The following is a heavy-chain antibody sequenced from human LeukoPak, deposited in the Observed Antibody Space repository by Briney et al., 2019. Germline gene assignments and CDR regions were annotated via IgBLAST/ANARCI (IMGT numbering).Heavy chain of an antibody. CDR2: INPSGGSI. CDR3: ARGRNYYDSGGYYYEGDAFDI. V-gene: IGHV1-46*01. D-gene: IGHD3-22*01. J-gene: IGHJ3*02. Sequence: ASVKVSFKASGYTFTSYYMHWVRQAPGQGLEWMGIINPSGGSIRYAQKFQGRVTMTRDTSTSTVYMELSSLRSEDTAVYYCARGRNYYDSGGYYYEGDAFDIWGQGTMVTVSS. CDR1: GYTFTSYY.